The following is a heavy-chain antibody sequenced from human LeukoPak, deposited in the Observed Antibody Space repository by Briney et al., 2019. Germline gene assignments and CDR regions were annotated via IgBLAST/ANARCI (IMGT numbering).Heavy chain of an antibody. CDR3: GRPRYCRGGDCHNNFDY. CDR2: IIPSLHTP. CDR1: GGSFSNFM. Sequence: SVKVSCKASGGSFSNFMINWLRQPPGQGLEWVGGIIPSLHTPHYSQKFQGRITISADASTRTDYMELSSLRSDDTAVYYCGRPRYCRGGDCHNNFDYWGQGTLVTVSS. V-gene: IGHV1-69*13. J-gene: IGHJ4*02. D-gene: IGHD2-21*02.